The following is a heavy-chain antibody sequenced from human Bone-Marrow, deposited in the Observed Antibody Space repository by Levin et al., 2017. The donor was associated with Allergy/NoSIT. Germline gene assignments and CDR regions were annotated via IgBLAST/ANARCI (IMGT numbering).Heavy chain of an antibody. CDR3: AKVGGGYYMDV. CDR1: GFTFSSYG. CDR2: ISYDGSNK. Sequence: PGGSLRLSCAASGFTFSSYGMHWVRQAPGKGLEWVAVISYDGSNKYYADSVKGRFTISRDNSKNTLYLQMNSLRAEDTAVYYCAKVGGGYYMDVWGKGTTVTVSS. V-gene: IGHV3-30*18. J-gene: IGHJ6*03. D-gene: IGHD3-16*01.